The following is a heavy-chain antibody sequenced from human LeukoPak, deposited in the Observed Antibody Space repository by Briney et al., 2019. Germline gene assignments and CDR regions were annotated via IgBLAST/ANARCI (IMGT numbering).Heavy chain of an antibody. V-gene: IGHV3-33*01. J-gene: IGHJ4*02. CDR3: ARAGYYDRLGLDY. Sequence: PGGSLRLSRAASGFTFSSYGMHGVRQAPGKGLEWVAVIWYDGSNKYYADSVNGRFTISRDNSKNTVYLQMNSLRAEDTAVYYCARAGYYDRLGLDYWGQGTLVTVSS. CDR2: IWYDGSNK. CDR1: GFTFSSYG. D-gene: IGHD3-22*01.